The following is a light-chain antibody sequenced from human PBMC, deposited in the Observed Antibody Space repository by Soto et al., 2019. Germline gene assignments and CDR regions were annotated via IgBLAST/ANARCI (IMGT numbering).Light chain of an antibody. Sequence: QSALAQPASVSGSPGQSITISCTGSNSDIGYYNFVSWYQKHPDKSPKLLIFGVTNRPSGISDRFSGSKSVATASLTISGLQAEDEADYYCSSYTTTNSLVFGTGTKVTVL. CDR3: SSYTTTNSLV. V-gene: IGLV2-14*03. CDR2: GVT. J-gene: IGLJ1*01. CDR1: NSDIGYYNF.